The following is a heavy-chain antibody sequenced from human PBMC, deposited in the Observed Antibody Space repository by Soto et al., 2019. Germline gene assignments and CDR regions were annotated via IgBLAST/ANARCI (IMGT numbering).Heavy chain of an antibody. D-gene: IGHD3-3*01. CDR2: IYYSGST. CDR1: GGSISSSSYY. Sequence: QLQLQESGPGLVKPSETLSLTCTVSGGSISSSSYYWGWIRQPPGKGLEWIGSIYYSGSTYYNPSLKSRVTISVDTSKIKCSLKMSSVTAADTAVYYCARLAPTISGVGSSTWGQGTLVNVCS. J-gene: IGHJ4*02. CDR3: ARLAPTISGVGSST. V-gene: IGHV4-39*01.